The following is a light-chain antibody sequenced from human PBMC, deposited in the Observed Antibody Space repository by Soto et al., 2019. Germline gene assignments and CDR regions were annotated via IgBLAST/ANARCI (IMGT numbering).Light chain of an antibody. V-gene: IGKV3-11*01. Sequence: VFTHSTSSLSLSPGEIYTLSCNASPSVSSHVAWFQQRPGQAPRHLIYDASKRATGIPARFSGRGSGTDFTLTISSLEPEDFAVYYCQQRSCAITCGQGTRLEIK. CDR3: QQRSCAIT. CDR2: DAS. CDR1: PSVSSH. J-gene: IGKJ5*01.